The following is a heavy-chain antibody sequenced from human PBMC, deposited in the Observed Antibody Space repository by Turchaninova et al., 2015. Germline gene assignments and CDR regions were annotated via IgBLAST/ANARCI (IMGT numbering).Heavy chain of an antibody. V-gene: IGHV4-34*01. D-gene: IGHD3-10*01. CDR3: ARYGSGYYFDY. J-gene: IGHJ4*02. CDR1: GGSFSGYY. CDR2: SNHSGST. Sequence: QVQLQQWGPGLLKPSETLSLTCAVYGGSFSGYYWSWIRQPPGKGLEWIGESNHSGSTNYNPALKSRVTISVDTSKNQFSLKLSSVTAADTAVYYCARYGSGYYFDYWGQGTLVTVSS.